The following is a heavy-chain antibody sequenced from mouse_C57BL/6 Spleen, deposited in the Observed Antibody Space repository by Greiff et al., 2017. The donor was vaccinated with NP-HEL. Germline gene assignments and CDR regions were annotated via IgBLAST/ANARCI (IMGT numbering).Heavy chain of an antibody. CDR2: IYPSDSET. CDR1: GYTFTSYW. V-gene: IGHV1-61*01. J-gene: IGHJ2*01. Sequence: QVQLQQPGAELVRPGSSVKLSCKASGYTFTSYWMDWVKQRPRQGLEWIGNIYPSDSETHYNQKFKDKATLTVDKSSSTAYMQLSSLTSEDSAVYYCARDYYSNWDYWGQGTTLTVSS. D-gene: IGHD2-5*01. CDR3: ARDYYSNWDY.